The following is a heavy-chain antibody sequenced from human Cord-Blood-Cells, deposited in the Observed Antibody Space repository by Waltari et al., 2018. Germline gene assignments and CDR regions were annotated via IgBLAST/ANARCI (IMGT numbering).Heavy chain of an antibody. CDR2: ISGSGGST. Sequence: EVQLLESGGGLVQPGGSLSLSCAASGFTFSSFAMSWVRQAPGKGLEWVSAISGSGGSTYYADSVKGRFTISRDNSKNTLYLQMNSLRAEDTAVYYCANPQWELLGPIDYWGQGTLVTVSS. V-gene: IGHV3-23*01. J-gene: IGHJ4*02. CDR1: GFTFSSFA. CDR3: ANPQWELLGPIDY. D-gene: IGHD1-26*01.